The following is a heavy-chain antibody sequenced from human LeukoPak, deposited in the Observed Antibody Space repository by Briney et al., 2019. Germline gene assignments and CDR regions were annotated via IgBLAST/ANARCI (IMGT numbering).Heavy chain of an antibody. D-gene: IGHD1-1*01. CDR2: IYSGGNT. CDR3: ARWNWP. J-gene: IGHJ5*02. Sequence: GGSLRLSCAASGFTVSSNFMSWVRQAPGKGLEWVSVIYSGGNTYYADSVKGRFTIFRDNSKNTLYLQMTSLRAEDPAVYYCARWNWPWGQGTLVTVSS. CDR1: GFTVSSNF. V-gene: IGHV3-53*01.